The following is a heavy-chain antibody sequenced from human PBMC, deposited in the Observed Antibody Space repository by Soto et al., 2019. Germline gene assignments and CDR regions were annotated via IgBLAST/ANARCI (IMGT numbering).Heavy chain of an antibody. CDR3: ARLHCDSPNCVPLDP. J-gene: IGHJ5*02. Sequence: PPETLPLTCTVPAGAISSHYWSWIRPPPGKGLEWTGYLYYSGPSSYNPSLKSRVTMSVDPSKTQLSLRLSSVTAADTAVYYCARLHCDSPNCVPLDPWGQGTLVTVSS. CDR2: LYYSGPS. V-gene: IGHV4-59*04. CDR1: AGAISSHY. D-gene: IGHD2-2*01.